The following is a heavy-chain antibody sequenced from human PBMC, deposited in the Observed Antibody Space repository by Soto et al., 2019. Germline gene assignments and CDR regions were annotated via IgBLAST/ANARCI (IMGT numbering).Heavy chain of an antibody. CDR3: ANADYYDVWTGYSYYFDY. CDR2: ISGSGGST. CDR1: GFTFSSYA. D-gene: IGHD3-3*01. Sequence: GGSLRLSCAASGFTFSSYAMSWVRQAPGKGLEWVSVISGSGGSTYYADSVKGRFSISRDNSKNTLYLQMNSLRAEDTAVYYCANADYYDVWTGYSYYFDYWGQGTLVTVSS. V-gene: IGHV3-23*01. J-gene: IGHJ4*02.